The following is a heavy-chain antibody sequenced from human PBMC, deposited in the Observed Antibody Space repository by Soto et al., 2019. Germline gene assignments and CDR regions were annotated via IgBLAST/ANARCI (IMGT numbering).Heavy chain of an antibody. CDR3: ARSQGGSSRLEIYYHYYYGMDV. CDR2: VIPIFGTP. D-gene: IGHD1-26*01. V-gene: IGHV1-69*01. J-gene: IGHJ6*02. CDR1: GRTFSTYA. Sequence: QVQLVQSGAEVKKPGSSVKVSCKAPGRTFSTYAISWVRQAPGQGLEWMGGVIPIFGTPKYAQKFQGRVTITADESTSTGYMELRSLRSEDTAVYYCARSQGGSSRLEIYYHYYYGMDVWGQGTTVTVSS.